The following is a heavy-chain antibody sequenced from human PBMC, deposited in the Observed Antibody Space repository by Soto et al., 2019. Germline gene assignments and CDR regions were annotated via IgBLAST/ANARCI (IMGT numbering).Heavy chain of an antibody. J-gene: IGHJ4*02. CDR3: ARVYSSGWAMPFDY. V-gene: IGHV1-18*01. D-gene: IGHD6-19*01. Sequence: QVQLMQSGAEVKKPGASVKVSCKASGYTFTSHGLSWVRQAPGQGLEWMGWISGYNGNTNYAQKLQDRVTMTTDTSMSTAYMDLRSLRSDDTAVYYCARVYSSGWAMPFDYWGQGTLVTVSS. CDR1: GYTFTSHG. CDR2: ISGYNGNT.